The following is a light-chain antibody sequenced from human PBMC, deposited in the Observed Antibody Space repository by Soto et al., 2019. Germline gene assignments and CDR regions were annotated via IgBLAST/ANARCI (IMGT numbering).Light chain of an antibody. CDR2: AVS. CDR3: ISYTHRRTYV. CDR1: SSDVGAYNY. J-gene: IGLJ1*01. V-gene: IGLV2-14*01. Sequence: QSALTQPASVSGSPGQSITISCTGTSSDVGAYNYVSWYQQHPGRAPKLVIYAVSSRPSGVSNRFSGSKSDNTASLTISGRQAEDEADYDCISYTHRRTYVFATGTKLTV.